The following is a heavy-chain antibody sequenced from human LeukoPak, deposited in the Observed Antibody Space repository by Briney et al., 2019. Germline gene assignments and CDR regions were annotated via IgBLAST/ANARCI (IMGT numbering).Heavy chain of an antibody. V-gene: IGHV3-9*01. J-gene: IGHJ6*02. CDR2: ISWNSGSI. CDR1: GFTFDDYA. Sequence: GGSLRLSCAASGFTFDDYAMHWVRQAPGKGLEWVSGISWNSGSIGYADSVKGRFTISRDNAKNSLYLQMNSLRAEDTALYYCAKDMGIVRDYYHYYGMDVWGQGTTVTVSS. CDR3: AKDMGIVRDYYHYYGMDV. D-gene: IGHD1-26*01.